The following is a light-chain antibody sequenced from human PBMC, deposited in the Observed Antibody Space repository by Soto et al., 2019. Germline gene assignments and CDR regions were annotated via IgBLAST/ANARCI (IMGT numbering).Light chain of an antibody. J-gene: IGKJ1*01. CDR3: QQRSNWPRT. V-gene: IGKV3-11*01. CDR2: DVS. Sequence: EIVMTQSPATLSLSPGKRATLSCRASQNISNYLIWYKQKPGQAPRLLIYDVSNRATGIPARFSGSGSGTDFTLTISSLEPEDFEVYYCQQRSNWPRTFGQGTKVDIK. CDR1: QNISNY.